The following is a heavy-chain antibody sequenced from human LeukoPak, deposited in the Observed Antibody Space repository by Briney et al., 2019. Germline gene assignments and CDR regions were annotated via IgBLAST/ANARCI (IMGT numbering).Heavy chain of an antibody. CDR3: ARDLTIVGATKYGAFGI. Sequence: PSETLSLTCAVYGGSFSGYYWSWIRQPPGKGLEWIGEINHSGSTNYNPSLKSRVTISVDTSKNQFSLKLSSVTAADTAVYYCARDLTIVGATKYGAFGIWGQGTMVTVSS. D-gene: IGHD1-26*01. J-gene: IGHJ3*02. CDR2: INHSGST. CDR1: GGSFSGYY. V-gene: IGHV4-34*01.